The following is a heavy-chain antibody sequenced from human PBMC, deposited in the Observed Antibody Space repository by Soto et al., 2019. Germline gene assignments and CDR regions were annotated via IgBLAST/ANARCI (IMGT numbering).Heavy chain of an antibody. CDR1: GYTFTSYY. CDR2: INPSGGRT. J-gene: IGHJ4*02. V-gene: IGHV1-46*01. CDR3: ARDFGEDHYYGPPGY. Sequence: DSVKVSCKASGYTFTSYYMHWVRQAPGQGLEWMGIINPSGGRTNYAQKFQGRVTMTRDTSTSTVYMELSSLRSDDTAVYYCARDFGEDHYYGPPGYWGQGTLVTVSS. D-gene: IGHD3-10*01.